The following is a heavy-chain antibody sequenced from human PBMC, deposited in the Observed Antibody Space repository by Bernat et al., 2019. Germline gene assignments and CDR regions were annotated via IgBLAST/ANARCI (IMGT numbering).Heavy chain of an antibody. CDR1: GGSFSGYY. J-gene: IGHJ6*03. Sequence: QVQLQQWGAGLLKPSETLSLTCAVYGGSFSGYYWNWIRQPPGKGLEWIGEINHSGSTNYNPSLKSRVTISVDTSKNQFALKLSSVTAADTAGYYCARGRGWESGDLFYYYSYMDFWGKGTTVTVSS. CDR3: ARGRGWESGDLFYYYSYMDF. V-gene: IGHV4-34*01. D-gene: IGHD1-26*01. CDR2: INHSGST.